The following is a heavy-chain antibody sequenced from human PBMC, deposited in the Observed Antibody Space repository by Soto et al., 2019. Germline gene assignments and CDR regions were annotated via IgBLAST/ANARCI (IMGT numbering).Heavy chain of an antibody. CDR2: IYYSGST. V-gene: IGHV4-30-4*01. CDR3: AREIPYIVVVPRDHYYGMDV. CDR1: GGSISSGDYY. Sequence: QVQLQESGPGLVKPSQTLSLTCTVSGGSISSGDYYWSWIRQPPGKGLEWIGYIYYSGSTYYNPSLKSRVTISVDTSKNQFSLKLSSVTAADTAVYYCAREIPYIVVVPRDHYYGMDVWGQGTTVTVSS. J-gene: IGHJ6*02. D-gene: IGHD2-15*01.